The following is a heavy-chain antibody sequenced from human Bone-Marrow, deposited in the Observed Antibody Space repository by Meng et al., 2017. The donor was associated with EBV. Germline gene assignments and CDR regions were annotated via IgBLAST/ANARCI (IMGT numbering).Heavy chain of an antibody. D-gene: IGHD1-26*01. CDR3: ARVRGGGDY. J-gene: IGHJ4*02. CDR1: GYTYNNND. Sequence: QVEWVQSGAEVKKPGAPGKCSGKVFGYTYNNNDINWGRQATGQGLEGRGWMNPDSGNSGNAQKFQGRVTMTRNTSIRTAYMELSSLRFEDTAVYYCARVRGGGDYWGQGTLVTVSS. V-gene: IGHV1-8*01. CDR2: MNPDSGNS.